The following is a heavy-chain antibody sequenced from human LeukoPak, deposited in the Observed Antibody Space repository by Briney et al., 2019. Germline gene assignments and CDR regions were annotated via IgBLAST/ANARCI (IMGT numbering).Heavy chain of an antibody. V-gene: IGHV4-34*01. CDR1: GGSFSGYY. Sequence: SETLSLTRAVYGGSFSGYYWSWIRQPPGKGLEWIGEINHSGSTNYNPSLKSRVTISVDTSKNQFSLNLSSATAADTAVYYCARRRVFDYWGQGTLVTVSS. CDR2: INHSGST. CDR3: ARRRVFDY. D-gene: IGHD3-10*01. J-gene: IGHJ4*02.